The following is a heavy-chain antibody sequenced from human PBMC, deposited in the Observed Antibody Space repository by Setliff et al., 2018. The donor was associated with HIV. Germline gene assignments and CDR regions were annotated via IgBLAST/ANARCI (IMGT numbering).Heavy chain of an antibody. CDR2: TSHSGKT. V-gene: IGHV4-34*01. CDR1: GGPLSCHY. CDR3: VTSSSWSSRLNF. Sequence: SETLSLTCAVYGGPLSCHYWSWIRQPPGQGLEWIGETSHSGKTNYNPSLKSRVTISVDTSKNQFSLKLTSVTAAATAVYYCVTSSSWSSRLNFWGPGMLVTVSS. J-gene: IGHJ4*02. D-gene: IGHD2-2*01.